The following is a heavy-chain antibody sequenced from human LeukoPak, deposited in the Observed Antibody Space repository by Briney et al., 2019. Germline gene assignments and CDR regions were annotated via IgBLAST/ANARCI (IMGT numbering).Heavy chain of an antibody. CDR2: IYSGGSS. CDR1: GFTFSSNY. V-gene: IGHV3-53*01. D-gene: IGHD6-13*01. Sequence: GGSLRLSCAASGFTFSSNYMSWVRQAPGKGLEWVSVIYSGGSSYYAESVKGRFTIYRENSKITLYLQMNSLRAEDTAVYYCASMGLAAAFDYWGQGGLVTVSS. CDR3: ASMGLAAAFDY. J-gene: IGHJ4*02.